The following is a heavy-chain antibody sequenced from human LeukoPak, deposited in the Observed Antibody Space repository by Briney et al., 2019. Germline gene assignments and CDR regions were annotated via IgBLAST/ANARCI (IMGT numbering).Heavy chain of an antibody. CDR3: AKYSVAGTDFDY. CDR2: ISGDGGST. CDR1: GFTFDDYA. J-gene: IGHJ4*02. Sequence: GGSLRLSCAASGFTFDDYAMHWVRQAPGKGLKWVSLISGDGGSTYYADSVKGRFTISRDNSKNPLYLQMNSLRTEDTALYYCAKYSVAGTDFDYWGQGTLVTVSS. V-gene: IGHV3-43*02. D-gene: IGHD6-19*01.